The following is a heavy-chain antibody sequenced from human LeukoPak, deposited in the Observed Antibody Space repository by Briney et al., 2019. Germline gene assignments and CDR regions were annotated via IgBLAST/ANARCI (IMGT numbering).Heavy chain of an antibody. J-gene: IGHJ4*02. Sequence: SETLSLTCAVYGGSFSGYYWSWIRQPPGKGLEWIGEINHSGSTNYNPSLKSRVTISVDTSKNQFSLKLSSVTAADTAVYYCARAGGSSFDYWGQGTLVIVSS. CDR3: ARAGGSSFDY. CDR2: INHSGST. D-gene: IGHD6-6*01. CDR1: GGSFSGYY. V-gene: IGHV4-34*01.